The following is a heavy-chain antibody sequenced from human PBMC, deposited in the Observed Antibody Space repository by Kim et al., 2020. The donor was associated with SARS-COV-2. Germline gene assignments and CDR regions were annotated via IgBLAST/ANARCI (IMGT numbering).Heavy chain of an antibody. Sequence: SETLSLTCTVSGGSISSYYWSWIRQPAGKGLEWIGRIYTSGSTNYNPSLKSRVTMSVDTSKNQFSLKLSSVTAADTAVYYCARAPGYCSSTSCPFDYWGQGTLVTVSS. J-gene: IGHJ4*02. V-gene: IGHV4-4*07. CDR3: ARAPGYCSSTSCPFDY. D-gene: IGHD2-2*01. CDR1: GGSISSYY. CDR2: IYTSGST.